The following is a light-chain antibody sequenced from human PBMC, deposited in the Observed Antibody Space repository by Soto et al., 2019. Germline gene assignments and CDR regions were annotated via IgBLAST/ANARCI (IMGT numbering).Light chain of an antibody. CDR3: SSYTSSSTLV. CDR2: EVS. J-gene: IGLJ1*01. Sequence: LTQPASVSGSPGQSITISCTGTTSDVGGYNYVSWYQQHPGKAPKLMIYEVSNRPSGVSNRFSGSKSGNTASLTISGLQAEDEADYYCSSYTSSSTLVFGTGTKVTVL. V-gene: IGLV2-14*01. CDR1: TSDVGGYNY.